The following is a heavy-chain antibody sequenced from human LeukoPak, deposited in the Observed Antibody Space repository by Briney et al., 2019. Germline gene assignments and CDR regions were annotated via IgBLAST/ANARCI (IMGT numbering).Heavy chain of an antibody. V-gene: IGHV1-69*04. CDR1: GGTFSSYA. CDR3: ARSASRKTYYFDY. J-gene: IGHJ4*02. Sequence: SVKVSYKASGGTFSSYAISWVRQAPGQGLEWMGRIIPILGIANYAQKFQGRVTITADKSTSTAYMELSSLRSEDTAVYYCARSASRKTYYFDYWGQGTLVTVSS. D-gene: IGHD2-15*01. CDR2: IIPILGIA.